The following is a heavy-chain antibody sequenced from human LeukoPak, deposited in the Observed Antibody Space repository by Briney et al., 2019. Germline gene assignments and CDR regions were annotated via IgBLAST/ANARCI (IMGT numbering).Heavy chain of an antibody. CDR1: GFTVSSNY. V-gene: IGHV3-53*01. CDR3: ARSRDGYNRGFDY. D-gene: IGHD5-24*01. Sequence: GGSLRLSCAASGFTVSSNYMSWLRQAPGKGLEWVSVLYSGGNTYYADSVKGRFTISRDNSKNTLYLQMNSLRAEDTAVYYCARSRDGYNRGFDYWGQGTLVTISS. J-gene: IGHJ4*02. CDR2: LYSGGNT.